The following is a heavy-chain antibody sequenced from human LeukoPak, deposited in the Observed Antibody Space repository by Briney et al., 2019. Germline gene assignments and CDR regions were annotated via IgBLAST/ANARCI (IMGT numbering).Heavy chain of an antibody. Sequence: GGSLRLSCPGSGFTFSSAWMTWVRQIPGKGLEWVGHIKSRTDGGTTDYAAPVKGRFTISRDDSKSTVYLQMNSLKIEDSAVYFCATEFYSNGYNFWGRGTLVIVSS. CDR3: ATEFYSNGYNF. J-gene: IGHJ4*02. D-gene: IGHD5-24*01. V-gene: IGHV3-15*01. CDR1: GFTFSSAW. CDR2: IKSRTDGGTT.